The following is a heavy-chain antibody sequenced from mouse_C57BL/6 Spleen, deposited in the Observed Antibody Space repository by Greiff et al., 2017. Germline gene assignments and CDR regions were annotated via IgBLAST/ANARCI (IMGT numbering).Heavy chain of an antibody. CDR1: GYTFTDYY. Sequence: EVQLQQSGPELVKPGASVKISCKASGYTFTDYYMNWVKQSHGKSLEWIGDINPNNGGTSYNQKFKGKATLTVDKSSSTAYMELRSLTSEDSAVYYCARRGYDYDGPWFAYWGQGTLVTVSA. J-gene: IGHJ3*01. CDR3: ARRGYDYDGPWFAY. D-gene: IGHD2-4*01. CDR2: INPNNGGT. V-gene: IGHV1-26*01.